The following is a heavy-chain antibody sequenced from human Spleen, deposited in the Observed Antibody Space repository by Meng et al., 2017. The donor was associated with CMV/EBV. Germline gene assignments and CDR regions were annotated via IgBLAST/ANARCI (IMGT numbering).Heavy chain of an antibody. J-gene: IGHJ3*01. CDR3: ASLRVAYYLGAFDV. CDR2: ISTSSNYI. D-gene: IGHD3-10*01. Sequence: GESLKISCAASGFTFRSYSMHWVRQAPGKGLEWVSSISTSSNYIYYTDSVKGRFTVSRDNAKNSLYLQMNSLRAEDTALYYCASLRVAYYLGAFDVWGRGTLVTVSS. CDR1: GFTFRSYS. V-gene: IGHV3-21*04.